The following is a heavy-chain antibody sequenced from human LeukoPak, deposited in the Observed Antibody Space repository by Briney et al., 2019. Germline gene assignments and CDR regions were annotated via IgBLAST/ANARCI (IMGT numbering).Heavy chain of an antibody. D-gene: IGHD5-12*01. J-gene: IGHJ4*02. Sequence: SETLSLTCTVSGGSISSYYWSWIRQPPGKGLEWIEYIYYSGSTNYNPSLKSRVTISVDTSKNQFSLKLSSVTAADTAVYYCAREAPNVAMVDYWGQGTLVTVSS. CDR3: AREAPNVAMVDY. CDR1: GGSISSYY. V-gene: IGHV4-59*01. CDR2: IYYSGST.